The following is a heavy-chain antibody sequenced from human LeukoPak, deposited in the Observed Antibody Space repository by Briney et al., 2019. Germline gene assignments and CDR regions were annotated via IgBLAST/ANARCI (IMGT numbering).Heavy chain of an antibody. D-gene: IGHD1-26*01. CDR3: AREYSHIVGATLLGD. V-gene: IGHV1-69*04. Sequence: SVKVSCKASGGTFSSYTISWGGRAPGQGLEGRGGSIPILGIANNAQKFQGRGRITANKSTSTAYMELSSLRSEDTAVYYCAREYSHIVGATLLGDWGQGTLVTASS. J-gene: IGHJ4*02. CDR1: GGTFSSYT. CDR2: SIPILGIA.